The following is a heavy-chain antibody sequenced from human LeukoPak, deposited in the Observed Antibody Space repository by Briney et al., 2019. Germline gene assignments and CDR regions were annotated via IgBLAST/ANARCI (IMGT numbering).Heavy chain of an antibody. V-gene: IGHV3-23*01. CDR1: GFTFGSYA. D-gene: IGHD3-22*01. CDR3: ANMGDSSGYFHYFDY. CDR2: ISGSGGST. Sequence: GGSLRLSCEASGFTFGSYAMSWVRQAPGKGLEWVSAISGSGGSTYYADSVKGRFTISRDNSKNTLYLQMNSLRAEDTAVYYCANMGDSSGYFHYFDYWGQGTLVTVSS. J-gene: IGHJ4*02.